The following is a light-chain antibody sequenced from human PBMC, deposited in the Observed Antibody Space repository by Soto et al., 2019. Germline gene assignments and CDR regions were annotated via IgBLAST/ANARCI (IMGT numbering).Light chain of an antibody. V-gene: IGLV1-44*01. CDR1: SSNIGSNT. J-gene: IGLJ2*01. CDR2: SNN. CDR3: AAWDDNLNGVV. Sequence: QSVLTQPPSASGTPGQRVTISCSGSSSNIGSNTVNWYQQLPGTAPKLPIYSNNQRPSGVPDRFSGSESGTSASLAISGLQSEDEADYYCAAWDDNLNGVVFGGGTKVTVL.